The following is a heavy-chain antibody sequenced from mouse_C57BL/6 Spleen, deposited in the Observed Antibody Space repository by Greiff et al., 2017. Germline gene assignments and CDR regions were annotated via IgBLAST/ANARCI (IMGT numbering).Heavy chain of an antibody. D-gene: IGHD1-1*01. V-gene: IGHV1-55*01. J-gene: IGHJ4*01. Sequence: QVQLQQSGAELVKPGASVKMSCKASGYTFTSYWITWVKQRPGQGLEWIGDIYPGSGSTNYNEKFKSKATLTVDTSSSTAYMQLSSLTSEDSAVYYCARRTTVPYAMDYWGQGTSVTVSS. CDR2: IYPGSGST. CDR3: ARRTTVPYAMDY. CDR1: GYTFTSYW.